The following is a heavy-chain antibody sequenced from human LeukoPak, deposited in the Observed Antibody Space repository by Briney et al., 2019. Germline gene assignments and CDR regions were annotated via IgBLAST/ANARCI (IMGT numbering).Heavy chain of an antibody. J-gene: IGHJ6*03. CDR1: GFTFSSYW. CDR2: IKQDGSEK. CDR3: ARGEKYGDSFRYYYYMDV. D-gene: IGHD4-17*01. Sequence: PGGSLRLSCAASGFTFSSYWMSWVRQAPGKGLEWVANIKQDGSEKYYVDSVKGRFTISRDNAKNSLYLQMNSLRAEDTAVYYCARGEKYGDSFRYYYYMDVWEKGHTVTIS. V-gene: IGHV3-7*01.